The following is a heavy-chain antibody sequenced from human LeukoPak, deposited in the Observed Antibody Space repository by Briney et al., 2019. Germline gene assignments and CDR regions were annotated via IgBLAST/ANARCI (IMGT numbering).Heavy chain of an antibody. V-gene: IGHV4-34*01. Sequence: SETLSLTCAVYGGSFSGYYWSWIRQPPGKGLEWIGEINHSGSTNYNPSLKSRVTISVDTSKNQFSLKLSSVTAADTAVYYCASGNCGGACYSDYYYYGMDVGGQGTTFTVSS. CDR1: GGSFSGYY. CDR2: INHSGST. CDR3: ASGNCGGACYSDYYYYGMDV. J-gene: IGHJ6*02. D-gene: IGHD2-21*02.